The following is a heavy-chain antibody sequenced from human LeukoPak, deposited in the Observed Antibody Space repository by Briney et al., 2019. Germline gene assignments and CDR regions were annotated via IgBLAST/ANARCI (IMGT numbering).Heavy chain of an antibody. CDR3: ARDKNHYDTRGDF. D-gene: IGHD3-22*01. Sequence: ASVKVSCKASGYTFTGYYMHWVRQAPGQGHEWMGWINPNSGGTNYAQKFQGRVTMTRDTSISTAYMELSRLRSDDTAVYYCARDKNHYDTRGDFWGQGTLVTVSS. CDR1: GYTFTGYY. CDR2: INPNSGGT. V-gene: IGHV1-2*02. J-gene: IGHJ4*02.